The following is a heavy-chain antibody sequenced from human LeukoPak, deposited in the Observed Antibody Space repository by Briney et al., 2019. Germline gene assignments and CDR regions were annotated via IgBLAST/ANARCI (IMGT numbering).Heavy chain of an antibody. CDR3: ARLLYGSGSFGLYYFDY. CDR2: IYSGGST. J-gene: IGHJ4*02. CDR1: GFTVSSNY. V-gene: IGHV3-53*01. D-gene: IGHD3-10*01. Sequence: PGGSLRLSCAASGFTVSSNYMSWVRQAPGKGLEWVSVIYSGGSTYYADSVKGRFTISRDNSKSTLYLQMNSLRAEDTAVCYCARLLYGSGSFGLYYFDYWGQGTLVTVSS.